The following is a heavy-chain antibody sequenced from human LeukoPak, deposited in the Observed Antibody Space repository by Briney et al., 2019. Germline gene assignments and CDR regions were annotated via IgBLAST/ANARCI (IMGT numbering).Heavy chain of an antibody. Sequence: ASVKVSCKSSGHTFTNYAMHWVRQAPGQRLEWMGWINAGNDNTKYSQEFQGRVTITRDTSESTAYMELSSLRSEDMAVYYCARGRFVGPPSFFDYWGQGTLVTVSS. CDR2: INAGNDNT. CDR3: ARGRFVGPPSFFDY. V-gene: IGHV1-3*03. J-gene: IGHJ4*02. D-gene: IGHD1-26*01. CDR1: GHTFTNYA.